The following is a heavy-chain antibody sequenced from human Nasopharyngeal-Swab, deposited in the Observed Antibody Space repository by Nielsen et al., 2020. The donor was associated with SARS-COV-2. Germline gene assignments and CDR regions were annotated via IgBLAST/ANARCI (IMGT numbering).Heavy chain of an antibody. Sequence: ASVKVSCKASGYTFSSYAISWVRQAPGQGLEWMGWISGKNGNTKYAEKVQGRVTLTTDPSTSTAYMEVTSLRSDDTAFYYCARATIDFWGGSNNWFDPWGQGTLVTVSS. V-gene: IGHV1-18*04. CDR2: ISGKNGNT. D-gene: IGHD3-3*01. CDR1: GYTFSSYA. CDR3: ARATIDFWGGSNNWFDP. J-gene: IGHJ5*02.